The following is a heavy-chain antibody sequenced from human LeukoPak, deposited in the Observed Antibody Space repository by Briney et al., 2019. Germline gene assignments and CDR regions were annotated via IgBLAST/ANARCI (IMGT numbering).Heavy chain of an antibody. CDR2: ISSNGGST. Sequence: GGSLRLSCAASGFTFSSYAMHWVRQAPGKGLEYVSGISSNGGSTNYANSVKGRFTISRDNSKNTLYLQMNSLRAEDTAVYYCATTASRGPQSAEYFQYWGQGTLVTVSS. CDR3: ATTASRGPQSAEYFQY. V-gene: IGHV3-64*01. CDR1: GFTFSSYA. J-gene: IGHJ1*01.